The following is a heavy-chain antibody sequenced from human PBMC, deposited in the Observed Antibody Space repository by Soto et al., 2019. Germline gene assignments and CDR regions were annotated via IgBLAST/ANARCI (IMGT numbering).Heavy chain of an antibody. CDR2: ISYDGSNK. J-gene: IGHJ1*01. D-gene: IGHD2-21*01. Sequence: QVQLVESGGGVVQPGRSLRLSCAASGFTFSSYAMHWVRQAPGKGLEWVAVISYDGSNKYYADSVKGRFTISRDNSKNTLYLQMNSLRAEDTAVYYCASGSWVGMATRNFQHWGQGTLVTVSS. CDR3: ASGSWVGMATRNFQH. CDR1: GFTFSSYA. V-gene: IGHV3-30-3*01.